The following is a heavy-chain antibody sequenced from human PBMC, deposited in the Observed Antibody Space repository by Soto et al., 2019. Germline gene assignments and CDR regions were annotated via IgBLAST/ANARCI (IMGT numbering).Heavy chain of an antibody. D-gene: IGHD4-4*01. CDR1: GGSISSYY. CDR2: ISYCGST. V-gene: IGHV4-59*01. J-gene: IGHJ6*02. Sequence: PSETLSLTSTVSGGSISSYYWTWIRRPPGKGLEWSGYISYCGSTNYDPSLKSRVTISVDTSKNQFSLKLSSVTAADTAVYYCARAGDSNYVGLNYYYYYGMDVWGQGTTVTVS. CDR3: ARAGDSNYVGLNYYYYYGMDV.